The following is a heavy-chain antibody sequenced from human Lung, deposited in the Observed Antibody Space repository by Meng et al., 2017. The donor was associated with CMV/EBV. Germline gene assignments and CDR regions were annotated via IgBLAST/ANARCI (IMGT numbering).Heavy chain of an antibody. V-gene: IGHV3-11*04. CDR3: ARDGRVFPFWHFDL. J-gene: IGHJ2*01. Sequence: ASGFTLSEYFVSWIRQAPGKGLEWVSYISRSGGTIYYADSVKGRFTISRDTAKNSLFLQMNSLRAEDTAVYYCARDGRVFPFWHFDLWGRGTLVTVSS. CDR1: GFTLSEYF. CDR2: ISRSGGTI.